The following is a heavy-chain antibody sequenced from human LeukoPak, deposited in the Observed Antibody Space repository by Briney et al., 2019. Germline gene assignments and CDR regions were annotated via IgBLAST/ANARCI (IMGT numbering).Heavy chain of an antibody. J-gene: IGHJ4*02. D-gene: IGHD1-1*01. CDR1: GFTITNYA. V-gene: IGHV3-30-3*01. Sequence: PGGSLRLSCAASGFTITNYAIHWVRQAPGRGLEWVAVISYHGSSQYYADSVKGRFTTSRDTLKNTVFLQMFSLRPEDTAIYYCARAGPNDHRFDYWGQGTLVTVSS. CDR3: ARAGPNDHRFDY. CDR2: ISYHGSSQ.